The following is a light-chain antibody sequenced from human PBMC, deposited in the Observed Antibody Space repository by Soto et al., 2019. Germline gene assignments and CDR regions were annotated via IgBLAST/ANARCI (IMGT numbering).Light chain of an antibody. CDR2: EVS. CDR1: SSDVGGYNY. Sequence: QSVLTQPASVSGSPGQSITISCTGTSSDVGGYNYVSWYQQHPGKAPKLMIYEVSNRPSGVSNRFSGSKSGNTASLTISWLQAEDEADYYCSSYTSSSTLVFVTGTKLTVL. V-gene: IGLV2-14*01. CDR3: SSYTSSSTLV. J-gene: IGLJ1*01.